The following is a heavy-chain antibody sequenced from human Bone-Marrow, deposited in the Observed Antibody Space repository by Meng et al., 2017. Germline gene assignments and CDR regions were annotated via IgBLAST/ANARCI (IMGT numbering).Heavy chain of an antibody. D-gene: IGHD1-1*01. J-gene: IGHJ1*01. CDR2: INHSGST. CDR1: GGSFSGYY. CDR3: ARGTRPLLFQH. Sequence: QVQLQQGGAGLLKPSGTLSPTCAVYGGSFSGYYWSWIRQPPGKGLEWIGEINHSGSTNYNPSLKSRVTISVGTSKNQFSLKLSSVTAADTAVYYCARGTRPLLFQHWGQGTLVTVSS. V-gene: IGHV4-34*01.